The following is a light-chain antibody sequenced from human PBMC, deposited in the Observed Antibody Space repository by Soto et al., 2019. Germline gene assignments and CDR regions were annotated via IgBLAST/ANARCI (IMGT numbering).Light chain of an antibody. CDR1: QTISRW. V-gene: IGKV1-5*01. J-gene: IGKJ5*01. Sequence: DIQLTQTPSTLSASVGDGVTITCRASQTISRWLAWYQQKPGRAPKLLIYAASTLESGVPSRFSGSGSETEFTLTISRLQPDDFANNFCNSRAFGQGTRLEIK. CDR2: AAS. CDR3: NSRA.